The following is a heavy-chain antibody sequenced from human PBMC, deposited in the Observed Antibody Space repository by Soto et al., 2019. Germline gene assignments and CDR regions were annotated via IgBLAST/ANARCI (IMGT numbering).Heavy chain of an antibody. Sequence: SETLSLTCAVYGGSFSGYYWSWIRQPPGKGLEWIGEINHSGSTNYNPSLKSRVTISVDTSKNQFSLKLRSVTAADTAVYYCARGNYDFWSGYLGCSWFGPWGQGTLVTVS. CDR1: GGSFSGYY. D-gene: IGHD3-3*01. J-gene: IGHJ5*02. CDR3: ARGNYDFWSGYLGCSWFGP. CDR2: INHSGST. V-gene: IGHV4-34*01.